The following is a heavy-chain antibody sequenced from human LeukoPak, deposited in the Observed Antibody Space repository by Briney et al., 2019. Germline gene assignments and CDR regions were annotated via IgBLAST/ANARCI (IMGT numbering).Heavy chain of an antibody. V-gene: IGHV4-59*08. CDR2: IYYSGST. CDR1: GGSISSYY. CDR3: ARRGRGGAYDY. D-gene: IGHD3-16*01. J-gene: IGHJ4*02. Sequence: PSETLSLTCTVSGGSISSYYWSWIRQPPGKGPEWIGYIYYSGSTNYNPSLKSRVTISVDTSKNQFSLKLSSVTAADTAVYYCARRGRGGAYDYWGQGTLVTVSS.